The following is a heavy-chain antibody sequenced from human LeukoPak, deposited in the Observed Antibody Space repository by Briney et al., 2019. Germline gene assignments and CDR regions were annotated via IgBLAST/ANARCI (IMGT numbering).Heavy chain of an antibody. CDR2: IYSDGST. CDR1: GFTFSSYG. CDR3: AKDLTNGWGTFDY. J-gene: IGHJ4*02. D-gene: IGHD3-16*01. V-gene: IGHV3-NL1*01. Sequence: GRSLRLSCAASGFTFSSYGMHWVRQAPGKGLEWVSVIYSDGSTFYSDSVKGRFTISRHNSKNIVYLQMNSLRTEDTAVYYCAKDLTNGWGTFDYWGQGTLVTVSS.